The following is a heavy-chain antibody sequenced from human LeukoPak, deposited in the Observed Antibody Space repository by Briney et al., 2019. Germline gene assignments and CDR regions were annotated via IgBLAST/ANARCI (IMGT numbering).Heavy chain of an antibody. Sequence: SVKVSCKASGYTFTGYYMHWVRQAPGQGLEWMGGIIPIFGTANYAQKFQGRVTITADESTSTAYMELSSLRSEDTAVYYCAREFPYCSSTSCYSPDPWGQGTLVTVSS. CDR2: IIPIFGTA. CDR1: GYTFTGYY. D-gene: IGHD2-2*01. CDR3: AREFPYCSSTSCYSPDP. V-gene: IGHV1-69*13. J-gene: IGHJ5*02.